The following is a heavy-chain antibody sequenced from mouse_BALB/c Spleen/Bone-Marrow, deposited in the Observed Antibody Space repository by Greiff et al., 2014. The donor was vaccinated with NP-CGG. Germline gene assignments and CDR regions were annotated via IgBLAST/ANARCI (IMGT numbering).Heavy chain of an antibody. V-gene: IGHV3-6*02. J-gene: IGHJ2*01. CDR3: ARGRIYYGYGFDY. CDR2: ISYDGSN. D-gene: IGHD2-2*01. CDR1: GYSITSGYY. Sequence: QSGPGLVKPSQSLSLTCSVTGYSITSGYYWNWIRQFPGNKLEWMGYISYDGSNNYNPSLKNRISITRDTSKNQFFLKLNSVTTEDTATYYCARGRIYYGYGFDYWGQGTTLTVSS.